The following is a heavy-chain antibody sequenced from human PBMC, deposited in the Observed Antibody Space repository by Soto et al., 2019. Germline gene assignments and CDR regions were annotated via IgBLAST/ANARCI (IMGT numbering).Heavy chain of an antibody. D-gene: IGHD1-1*01. V-gene: IGHV1-69*13. J-gene: IGHJ6*02. CDR1: GCTVSSYA. CDR3: ARVRVERHYYYRMDV. CDR2: IIPIFGTA. Sequence: SAVKVSCKASGCTVSSYAISWVRQAPGQGLEWMGWIIPIFGTANYAQKFQGRVTITADESTSTAYMELSSLRSEDTAVYYCARVRVERHYYYRMDVWGQGTTVTVSS.